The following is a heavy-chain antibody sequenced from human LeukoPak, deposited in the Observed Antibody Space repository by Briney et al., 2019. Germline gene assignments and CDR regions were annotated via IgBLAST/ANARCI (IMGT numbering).Heavy chain of an antibody. CDR2: ISAYNGNP. J-gene: IGHJ4*02. V-gene: IGHV1-18*01. CDR1: GYTLTSYV. D-gene: IGHD5-12*01. CDR3: AREVRAPYDYSDAYFDY. Sequence: GASVKVSCKASGYTLTSYVISWVRQAPGQGLEGMGLISAYNGNPNYAQKLQGRVTMTTDTSTSTAYMELRSLRSDDTAVYYCAREVRAPYDYSDAYFDYWGQGTLVTVSS.